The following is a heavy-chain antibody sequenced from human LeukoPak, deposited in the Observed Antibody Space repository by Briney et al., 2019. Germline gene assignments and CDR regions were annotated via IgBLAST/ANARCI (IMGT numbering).Heavy chain of an antibody. Sequence: NPGGSLRLSCAASGXIFSDYSMNWVRQAPGKGLEWVSSISSGSTYIYYADSVKGRFTISRDNGETSLYLQMSSLRTEDMAVYYCARDFRSGSYSGDYYFDYWGQGTLVTVSS. V-gene: IGHV3-21*01. D-gene: IGHD1-26*01. CDR3: ARDFRSGSYSGDYYFDY. J-gene: IGHJ4*02. CDR2: ISSGSTYI. CDR1: GXIFSDYS.